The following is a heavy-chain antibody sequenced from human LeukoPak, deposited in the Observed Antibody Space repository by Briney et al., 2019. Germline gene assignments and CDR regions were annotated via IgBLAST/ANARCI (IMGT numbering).Heavy chain of an antibody. D-gene: IGHD6-19*01. CDR2: ISYDGGNI. V-gene: IGHV3-30*01. CDR3: ARDPPFRTGWSQNFFDY. CDR1: GFTFDDYA. J-gene: IGHJ4*02. Sequence: QSGGSLRLSCTPSGFTFDDYAMHWVRQAPGKGLEWVSLISYDGGNIYYADSVKGRFTISRDKTQNTLYLQTNSLRAEDTAVYYCARDPPFRTGWSQNFFDYWGPGTLVTVSS.